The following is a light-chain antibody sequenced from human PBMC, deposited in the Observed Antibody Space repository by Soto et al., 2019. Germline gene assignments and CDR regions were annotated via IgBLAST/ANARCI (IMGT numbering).Light chain of an antibody. Sequence: IVLTQSPATLSLSPGERATRSCRASQSVSSYLAWYQQKPGQAPRLLIYDASNRATGIPARFSGSGSGTDFTLTISSLEPEDFAVYYCQQRSNWPITFGQGTRLEIK. CDR2: DAS. CDR1: QSVSSY. CDR3: QQRSNWPIT. J-gene: IGKJ5*01. V-gene: IGKV3-11*01.